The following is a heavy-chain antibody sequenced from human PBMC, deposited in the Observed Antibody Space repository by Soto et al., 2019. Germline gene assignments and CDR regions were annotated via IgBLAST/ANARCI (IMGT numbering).Heavy chain of an antibody. V-gene: IGHV3-23*01. J-gene: IGHJ4*02. CDR2: ISGNGDDT. D-gene: IGHD2-21*02. Sequence: GGSLRLSCVGSGFSFSNSAMSWVRQAPGKGLEWVSGISGNGDDTYYADSVKGRLTISRDNFKDTVFLQINSLRAEDTGVYYCAKEGFNIVAVTAPHFWGQGTQVTVSS. CDR1: GFSFSNSA. CDR3: AKEGFNIVAVTAPHF.